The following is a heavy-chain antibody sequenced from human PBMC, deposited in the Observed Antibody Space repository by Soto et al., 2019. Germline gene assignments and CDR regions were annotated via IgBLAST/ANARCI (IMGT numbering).Heavy chain of an antibody. CDR2: ISAYSGNT. J-gene: IGHJ4*01. CDR1: GYTFTTYG. CDR3: ARVVKAGDYGDYGRYYFDY. D-gene: IGHD4-17*01. V-gene: IGHV1-18*04. Sequence: ASVKVSCKXSGYTFTTYGITWVRQAPGQGLEWMGWISAYSGNTNYAQKLQGRLTVTTDTSTNTAYMDLRSLRSDDTAVYYCARVVKAGDYGDYGRYYFDYWGHGTLVTVSS.